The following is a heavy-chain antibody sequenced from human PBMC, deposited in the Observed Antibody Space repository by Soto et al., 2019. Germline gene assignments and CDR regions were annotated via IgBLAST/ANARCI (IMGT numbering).Heavy chain of an antibody. Sequence: SETLSLTCAVYGGSFSGYYWSWIRQPPGKGLEWIGEINHSGSTNYNPSLKSRVTISVDTSKNQFSLKLSSVTAADTAVYYCARLRRAVVVAATPHYYYYYYMDVWGKGTTVTVSS. J-gene: IGHJ6*03. CDR3: ARLRRAVVVAATPHYYYYYYMDV. CDR2: INHSGST. D-gene: IGHD2-15*01. V-gene: IGHV4-34*01. CDR1: GGSFSGYY.